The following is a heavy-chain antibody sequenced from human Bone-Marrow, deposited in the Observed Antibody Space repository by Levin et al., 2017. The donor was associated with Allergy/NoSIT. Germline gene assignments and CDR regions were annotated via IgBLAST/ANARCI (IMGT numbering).Heavy chain of an antibody. J-gene: IGHJ6*02. Sequence: SCAASGFTFSTFAMHWVRQAPGKGLEWAAVISNDGSKTYYAESVKGRFTISRDHSKNTLYLEMNSLRPEDTGVYYCAKSIQTDDLGMDVWGQGTTVTVSS. CDR2: ISNDGSKT. CDR3: AKSIQTDDLGMDV. V-gene: IGHV3-30*18. CDR1: GFTFSTFA. D-gene: IGHD3-3*01.